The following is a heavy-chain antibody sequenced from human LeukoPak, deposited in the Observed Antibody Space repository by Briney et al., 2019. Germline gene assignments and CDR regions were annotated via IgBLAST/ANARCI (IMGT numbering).Heavy chain of an antibody. CDR3: AKEDDYVWGSYLTSFDY. V-gene: IGHV3-21*04. CDR2: ISSSSSYI. J-gene: IGHJ4*02. CDR1: GFTFSSYS. D-gene: IGHD3-16*02. Sequence: GGSLRLSCAASGFTFSSYSMNWVRQAPGKGLEWVSSISSSSSYIYYADSVKGRFTISRDNAKNSLYLQMNSLRAEDTAVYYCAKEDDYVWGSYLTSFDYWGQGTLVTVSS.